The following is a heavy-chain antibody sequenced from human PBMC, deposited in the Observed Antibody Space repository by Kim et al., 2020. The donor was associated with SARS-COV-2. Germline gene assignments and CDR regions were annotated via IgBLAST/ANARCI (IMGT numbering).Heavy chain of an antibody. J-gene: IGHJ1*01. Sequence: STNYNPSLKSRVTISVDTSKNQFSVKMNSLSAADTAIYYCAAFGSGTTGHWGQGTLVIVSS. V-gene: IGHV4-34*01. CDR3: AAFGSGTTGH. CDR2: ST. D-gene: IGHD3-10*01.